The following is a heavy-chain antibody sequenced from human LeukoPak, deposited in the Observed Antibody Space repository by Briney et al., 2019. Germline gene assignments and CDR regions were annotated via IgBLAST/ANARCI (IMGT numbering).Heavy chain of an antibody. V-gene: IGHV1-18*01. D-gene: IGHD4-17*01. J-gene: IGHJ1*01. Sequence: GASVKVSCKASGGTFSSHTISWVRQAPGQGLEWMGWISAYNGNTNYAQKLQGRVTMTTDTSTSTAYMELRSLRSDDTAVYYCARVADYAEYFQHWGQGTLVTVSS. CDR3: ARVADYAEYFQH. CDR1: GGTFSSHT. CDR2: ISAYNGNT.